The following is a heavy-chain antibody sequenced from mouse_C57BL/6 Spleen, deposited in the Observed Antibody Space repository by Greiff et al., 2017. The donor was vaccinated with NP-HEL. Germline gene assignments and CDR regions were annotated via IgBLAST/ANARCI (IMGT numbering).Heavy chain of an antibody. CDR1: GYTFTSYW. CDR2: IDPSDSYT. V-gene: IGHV1-50*01. CDR3: ARSGGALRPFDY. D-gene: IGHD1-2*01. J-gene: IGHJ2*01. Sequence: VQLQQPGAELVKPGASVKLSCKASGYTFTSYWMQWVKQRPGQGLEWIGEIDPSDSYTNYNQKFKGKATLTVDTSSSTAYMQLSSLTSEDSAVYYCARSGGALRPFDYWGQGTTLTVSS.